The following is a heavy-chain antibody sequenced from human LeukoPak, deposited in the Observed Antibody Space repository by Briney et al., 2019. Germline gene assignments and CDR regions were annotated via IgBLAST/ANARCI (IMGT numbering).Heavy chain of an antibody. CDR2: ISYDGSYQ. J-gene: IGHJ3*02. CDR1: GFTFSSYG. Sequence: AGYLRLSCAASGFTFSSYGMHWDRQAPGKGLEWVAVISYDGSYQCYADSVKGRFTVSRDNSKNTLSLQMNSLRAEDTAVYHCARMMTDFDGSGHDIQRGAFDIWGQGTMVTVS. D-gene: IGHD3-22*01. CDR3: ARMMTDFDGSGHDIQRGAFDI. V-gene: IGHV3-30*03.